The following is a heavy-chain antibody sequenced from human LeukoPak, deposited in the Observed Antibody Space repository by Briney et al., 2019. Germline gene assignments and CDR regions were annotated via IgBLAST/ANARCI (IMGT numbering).Heavy chain of an antibody. CDR3: ARDGGDGEIDY. D-gene: IGHD2-21*01. CDR1: GGSISSGGYY. CDR2: IYHSGST. J-gene: IGHJ4*02. V-gene: IGHV4-30-2*01. Sequence: SSQTLSLTCTVSGGSISSGGYYWSWIRRPPGKGLEWIGYIYHSGSTYYNPSLKSRVTISVDRSKNQFSLKLSSVTAADTAVYYCARDGGDGEIDYWGQGTLVTVSS.